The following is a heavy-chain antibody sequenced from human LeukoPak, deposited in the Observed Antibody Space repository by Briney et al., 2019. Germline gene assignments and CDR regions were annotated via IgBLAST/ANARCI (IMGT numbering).Heavy chain of an antibody. CDR2: IYYTGTT. D-gene: IGHD3-22*01. V-gene: IGHV4-59*01. J-gene: IGHJ4*02. CDR1: GGSISSYY. CDR3: AGSDSSGYRYFDY. Sequence: SETLSLTCTVSGGSISSYYWTWIRQPPGKGLEYIGYIYYTGTTNYNPSLKSRVTISVDTSKNQFSLKLSSVTAADTAVYYCAGSDSSGYRYFDYWGQGTLVTVSS.